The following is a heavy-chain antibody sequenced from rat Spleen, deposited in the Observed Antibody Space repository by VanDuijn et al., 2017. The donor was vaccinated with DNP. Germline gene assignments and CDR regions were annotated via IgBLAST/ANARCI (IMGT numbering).Heavy chain of an antibody. V-gene: IGHV5-20*01. CDR3: TSSGYFDY. Sequence: EVQLVESGGGLVQPGGSLKLSCAASGFTFSDYYMAWVRQAPTRGLEWVASITNSGGSAYYRDSVKGRFTISRDNAKTTLYLHMDSLRSEDTATYYCTSSGYFDYWGQGVMVSVSS. J-gene: IGHJ2*01. D-gene: IGHD4-3*01. CDR2: ITNSGGSA. CDR1: GFTFSDYY.